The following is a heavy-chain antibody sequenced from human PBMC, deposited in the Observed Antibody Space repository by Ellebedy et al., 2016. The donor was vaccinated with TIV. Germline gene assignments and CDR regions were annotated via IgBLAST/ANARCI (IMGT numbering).Heavy chain of an antibody. Sequence: SETLSLXXTVSGGSISSGGYYWSWIRQHPGKGLEWIGYIYYSESTYYNPSLKSRVTISADTSKNQFSLKLSSVTAADTAVYYCARGGYCRTTSCYLFWFDPWGQGTLVTVSS. D-gene: IGHD2-2*01. CDR1: GGSISSGGYY. CDR3: ARGGYCRTTSCYLFWFDP. J-gene: IGHJ5*02. V-gene: IGHV4-31*03. CDR2: IYYSEST.